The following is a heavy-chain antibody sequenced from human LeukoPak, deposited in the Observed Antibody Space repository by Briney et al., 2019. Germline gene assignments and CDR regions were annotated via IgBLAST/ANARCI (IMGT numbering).Heavy chain of an antibody. Sequence: GGSLRLSCVASGFNFRDSAMHWVRQPPGKGLEGVAVSSYDGTNKYYADSVNGRFTISRDNSKNTLFLQMNNLRLEDTAVYYCAADYGDYVSPSDWGQGSLVIVSS. V-gene: IGHV3-30*04. CDR2: SSYDGTNK. D-gene: IGHD4-17*01. CDR1: GFNFRDSA. J-gene: IGHJ4*02. CDR3: AADYGDYVSPSD.